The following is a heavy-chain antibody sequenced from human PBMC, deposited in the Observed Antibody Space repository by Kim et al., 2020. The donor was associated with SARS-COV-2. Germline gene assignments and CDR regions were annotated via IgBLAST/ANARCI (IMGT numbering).Heavy chain of an antibody. Sequence: GGSLRLSCSASGFMLSNYWMSWVRQAPGKGLEWVANIRQDGSDEYYVDSVKGRFTISRDNGKNLLYLQMNSLRAEDTAVYYCASTQAFDYSCQGSLVTV. CDR2: IRQDGSDE. V-gene: IGHV3-7*05. CDR3: ASTQAFDY. CDR1: GFMLSNYW. J-gene: IGHJ4*02.